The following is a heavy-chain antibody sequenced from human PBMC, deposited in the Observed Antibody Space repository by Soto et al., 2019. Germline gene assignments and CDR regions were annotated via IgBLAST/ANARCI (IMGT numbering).Heavy chain of an antibody. CDR3: ARQTTYSGSWNDY. D-gene: IGHD6-13*01. CDR1: GGSISNYY. V-gene: IGHV4-4*07. J-gene: IGHJ4*02. CDR2: IYSSGSI. Sequence: PSETLSLTCSVSGGSISNYYWNWIRQPAGKGLQWIGRIYSSGSINYNPSLKSRVTMSVDTSKNQFSLKLTSVTAADTAVYYCARQTTYSGSWNDYWGQGTLVTVSS.